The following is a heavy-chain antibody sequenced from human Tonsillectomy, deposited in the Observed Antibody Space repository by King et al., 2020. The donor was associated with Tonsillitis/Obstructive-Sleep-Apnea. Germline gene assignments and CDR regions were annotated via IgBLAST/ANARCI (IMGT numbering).Heavy chain of an antibody. CDR1: GGSFSGHY. V-gene: IGHV4-34*01. Sequence: VQLQQWGAGLLRPSETLSLTCALYGGSFSGHYWSWIRQPPGKGLEWIGEVNHSGSTTYSPSLKSRVSISLDPSRNHFSLNLNSLTAADTAVYHCAVLGSGTYSKSPYMDVWGKGTTVTVSS. CDR3: AVLGSGTYSKSPYMDV. D-gene: IGHD3-10*01. J-gene: IGHJ6*03. CDR2: VNHSGST.